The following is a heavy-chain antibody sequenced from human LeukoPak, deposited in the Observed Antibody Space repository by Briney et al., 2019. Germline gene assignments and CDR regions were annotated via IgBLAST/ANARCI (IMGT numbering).Heavy chain of an antibody. CDR3: ARVSVEMATMPFDY. V-gene: IGHV1-69*01. D-gene: IGHD5-24*01. CDR1: GGTFSSYA. J-gene: IGHJ4*02. Sequence: ASVKVSCKASGGTFSSYAISWVRQAPGQGLEWMGGIIPIFGTANYAQKFQGRVTITADESTSTAYMELSSLRSEDTAVYYCARVSVEMATMPFDYWGQGTLVTVSS. CDR2: IIPIFGTA.